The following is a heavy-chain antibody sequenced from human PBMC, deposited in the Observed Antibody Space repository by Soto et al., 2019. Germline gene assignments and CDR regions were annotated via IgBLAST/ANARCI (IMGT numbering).Heavy chain of an antibody. V-gene: IGHV1-69*13. CDR3: ARENRYFFYGMDV. CDR2: IIPIFGTA. CDR1: GGTFSSYA. J-gene: IGHJ6*02. Sequence: GASVKVSCKSSGGTFSSYAINWVRQAPGQGLEWMGGIIPIFGTANYAQNFQDRVTITADVSTNPAYMELSSLRSADTAMYYCARENRYFFYGMDVWGQGTTVTVS.